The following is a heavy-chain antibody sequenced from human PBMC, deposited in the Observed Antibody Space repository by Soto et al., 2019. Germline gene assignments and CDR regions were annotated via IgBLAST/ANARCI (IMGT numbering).Heavy chain of an antibody. D-gene: IGHD6-6*01. CDR1: GFTFDDYA. CDR3: AKDRYSSSSPAGWFDP. Sequence: SGGSLRLSCAASGFTFDDYAMHWVRQAPGKGLEWVSGISWNSGSIGYADSVKGRFTISRDNAKNSLYLQMNSLRAEDTALYYCAKDRYSSSSPAGWFDPWGQGTLVTV. V-gene: IGHV3-9*01. CDR2: ISWNSGSI. J-gene: IGHJ5*02.